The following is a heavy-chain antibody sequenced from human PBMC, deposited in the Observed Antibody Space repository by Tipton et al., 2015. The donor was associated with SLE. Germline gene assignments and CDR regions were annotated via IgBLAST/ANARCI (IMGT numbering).Heavy chain of an antibody. V-gene: IGHV4-39*07. J-gene: IGHJ4*02. CDR1: GGSISTTPYF. CDR3: ARTQYTFGGVIAPFDY. D-gene: IGHD3-16*02. Sequence: TLSLTCTVSGGSISTTPYFWGWIRQPPGKGLEWIGSIYYSGSTYYDPSLKSRVTISLDTSKNQFSLKLTSVTAADTAVYYCARTQYTFGGVIAPFDYWGQGTLVTVSS. CDR2: IYYSGST.